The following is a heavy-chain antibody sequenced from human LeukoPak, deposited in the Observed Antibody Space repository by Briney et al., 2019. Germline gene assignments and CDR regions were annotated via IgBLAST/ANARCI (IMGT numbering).Heavy chain of an antibody. CDR3: ATLASFSFES. V-gene: IGHV3-23*01. D-gene: IGHD2-15*01. CDR1: GISFKSYA. J-gene: IGHJ4*02. CDR2: VSGSGGTT. Sequence: PGGSLRLSCVASGISFKSYAMTWVRQAPGKGLEWVSLVSGSGGTTYYADSVKGRFTISRDNSRQTLFLRMDSLRADDTAMYFCATLASFSFESWGQGTLVTVSS.